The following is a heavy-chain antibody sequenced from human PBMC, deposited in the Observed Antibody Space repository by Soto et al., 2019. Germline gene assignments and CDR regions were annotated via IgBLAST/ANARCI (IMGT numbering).Heavy chain of an antibody. J-gene: IGHJ3*02. D-gene: IGHD2-8*01. CDR2: INPNSGGT. CDR1: GYTFTGYY. CDR3: ARDRFDIVLMVYASDAFDI. Sequence: ASVKVSCKASGYTFTGYYMHWVRQAPGQGLEWMGWINPNSGGTNYAQKFQGRVTMTRDTSISTAYMELSRLRSDDTAVYYCARDRFDIVLMVYASDAFDIWGQGTMVTVSS. V-gene: IGHV1-2*02.